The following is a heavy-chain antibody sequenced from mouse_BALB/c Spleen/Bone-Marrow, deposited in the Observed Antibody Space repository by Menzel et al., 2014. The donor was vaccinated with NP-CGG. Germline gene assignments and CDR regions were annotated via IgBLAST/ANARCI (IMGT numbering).Heavy chain of an antibody. CDR1: GFDFSRYW. J-gene: IGHJ2*01. D-gene: IGHD1-1*01. CDR2: INPGSSTI. CDR3: ARLYYYGLQDY. Sequence: VQLKQSGGGLVQPGGSLKLSCAASGFDFSRYWMSWVRQAPGKGLEWIGEINPGSSTINYTPSLKDKFIISRDNAKNXLYLQMSKVRSEDTALYYCARLYYYGLQDYWGQGTTLTVSS. V-gene: IGHV4-1*02.